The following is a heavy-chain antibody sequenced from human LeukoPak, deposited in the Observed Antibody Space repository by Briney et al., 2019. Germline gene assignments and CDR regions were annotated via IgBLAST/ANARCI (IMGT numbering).Heavy chain of an antibody. V-gene: IGHV3-23*01. CDR1: GFTVSSKY. Sequence: GGSLRLSCAASGFTVSSKYMSWVRQAPGKGLEWVSGISGSGGNPNYADSVKGRFTISRDNSKNTVFLQMNSLRVEDTAIFYCAKDVGVGAATSFYGMDVWGQGTTVTVSS. D-gene: IGHD2-15*01. CDR2: ISGSGGNP. CDR3: AKDVGVGAATSFYGMDV. J-gene: IGHJ6*02.